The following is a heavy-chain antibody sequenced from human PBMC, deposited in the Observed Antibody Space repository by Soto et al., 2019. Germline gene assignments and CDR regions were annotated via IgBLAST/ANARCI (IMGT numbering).Heavy chain of an antibody. D-gene: IGHD6-13*01. CDR2: VSSDGTKK. CDR3: ATDGPGKQPLVGYYFDY. J-gene: IGHJ4*02. CDR1: GFTFSHYV. V-gene: IGHV3-30*03. Sequence: SGGSLRLSCAASGFTFSHYVMHWVRQAPGKGLERVAVVSSDGTKKYYVDSVKGRFTISRDNSKNTLYLQMDSLTGEDTAVYYCATDGPGKQPLVGYYFDYWGQGTSVTVSS.